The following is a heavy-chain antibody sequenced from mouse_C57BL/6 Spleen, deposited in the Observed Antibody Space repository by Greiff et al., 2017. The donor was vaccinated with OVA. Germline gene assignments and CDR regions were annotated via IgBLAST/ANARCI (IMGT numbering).Heavy chain of an antibody. D-gene: IGHD2-3*01. CDR2: ISDGGSYT. CDR1: GFTFSSYA. CDR3: ARRDDYLDY. Sequence: EVQRVESGGGLVKPGGSLKLSCAASGFTFSSYAMSWVRQTPEKRLEWVATISDGGSYTYYPDNVKGRFTISRDNAKNNLYLQMSHLKSEDTAMYYCARRDDYLDYWGKGTTLTVSS. J-gene: IGHJ2*01. V-gene: IGHV5-4*03.